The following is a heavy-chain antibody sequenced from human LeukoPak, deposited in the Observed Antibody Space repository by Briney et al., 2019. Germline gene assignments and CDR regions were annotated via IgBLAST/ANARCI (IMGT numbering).Heavy chain of an antibody. Sequence: SETLSLTCTVSGGSISSYYWSWIRQPAGKGLEWIGRIYTSGSTNYNPSLKSRVTMSVDTSKNQFSLKLSSVTAADTAVYYCARANILTGYYQLDWFDPWGQGTLVTVSS. D-gene: IGHD3-9*01. CDR3: ARANILTGYYQLDWFDP. J-gene: IGHJ5*02. CDR2: IYTSGST. CDR1: GGSISSYY. V-gene: IGHV4-4*07.